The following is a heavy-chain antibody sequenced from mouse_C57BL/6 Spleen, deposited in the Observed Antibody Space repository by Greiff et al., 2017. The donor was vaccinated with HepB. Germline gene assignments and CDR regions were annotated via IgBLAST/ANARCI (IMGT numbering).Heavy chain of an antibody. Sequence: EVQLQQSGPELVKPGASVKISCKASGYSFTDYNLNWVKQSNGKSLEWIGVINPNYGTTSYNQKFKGKATLTVDQSSSTAYMQRNSLTSEDSAVYYCARSTMVTTRDAMDDWGPGTSVTVSS. V-gene: IGHV1-39*01. J-gene: IGHJ4*01. D-gene: IGHD2-2*01. CDR2: INPNYGTT. CDR1: GYSFTDYN. CDR3: ARSTMVTTRDAMDD.